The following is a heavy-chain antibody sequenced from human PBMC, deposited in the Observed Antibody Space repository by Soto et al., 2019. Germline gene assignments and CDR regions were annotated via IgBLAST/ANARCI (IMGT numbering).Heavy chain of an antibody. CDR1: GFPFSSYW. CDR3: SRGLWYDFWSGYLNDDFDI. D-gene: IGHD3-3*01. CDR2: IKQDVSEK. V-gene: IGHV3-7*01. Sequence: GATLRLSCAASGFPFSSYWMTWVRQAPGKKLEWVANIKQDVSEKYYVDSVKGRFTISRDNAKNSLYLQMNSLRAEDTAVYYCSRGLWYDFWSGYLNDDFDIWGQGTMVT. J-gene: IGHJ3*02.